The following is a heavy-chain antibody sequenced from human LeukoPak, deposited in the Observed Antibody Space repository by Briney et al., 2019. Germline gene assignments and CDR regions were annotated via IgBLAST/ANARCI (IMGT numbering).Heavy chain of an antibody. CDR1: GFTFRRYD. Sequence: PGGSLRLSCASSGFTFRRYDMNWVRQAPGKGLEWVSFISSSMISIHYADSVQGRFTISRDNARNILYLQMNSLRSEDTAVYYCARVSLGNEPGSPQNYYYYGMDVWGQGTTVTVSS. CDR3: ARVSLGNEPGSPQNYYYYGMDV. V-gene: IGHV3-21*04. CDR2: ISSSMISI. J-gene: IGHJ6*02.